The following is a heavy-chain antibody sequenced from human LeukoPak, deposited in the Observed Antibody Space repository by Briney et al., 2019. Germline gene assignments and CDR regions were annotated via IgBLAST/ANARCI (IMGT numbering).Heavy chain of an antibody. CDR3: AKEIKIRGYSSGWYNGMDV. V-gene: IGHV3-30*18. CDR2: ISYDGSNK. D-gene: IGHD6-19*01. CDR1: GFTFSSYG. J-gene: IGHJ6*02. Sequence: GGSLRLSCAASGFTFSSYGMHWVRQAPGKGLEWVAVISYDGSNKYYADSVKGRFTISRDNSKSTLYLQMNSLRAEDTAVYYCAKEIKIRGYSSGWYNGMDVWGQGTTVTVSS.